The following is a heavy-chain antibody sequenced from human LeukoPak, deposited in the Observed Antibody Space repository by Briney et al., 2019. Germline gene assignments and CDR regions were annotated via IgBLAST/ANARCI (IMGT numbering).Heavy chain of an antibody. D-gene: IGHD2-2*01. V-gene: IGHV1-18*01. CDR3: ARDTDIVVVPALLYEFDA. CDR1: GYTFTSYG. CDR2: ISAYNGNT. J-gene: IGHJ5*02. Sequence: GASVKVSCKASGYTFTSYGISWVRQAPGQGLEWMGWISAYNGNTNYAQKLQGRVTMTTDTSTSTAYMELRSLRSDDTAVYYCARDTDIVVVPALLYEFDAWGQGTLVTVSS.